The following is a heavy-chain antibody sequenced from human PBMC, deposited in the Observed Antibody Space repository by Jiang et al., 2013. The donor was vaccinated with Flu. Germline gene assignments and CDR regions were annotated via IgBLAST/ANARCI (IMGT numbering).Heavy chain of an antibody. D-gene: IGHD6-13*01. CDR3: ASLHSSSNSFDY. Sequence: PGLVKPSQTLSLTCTVSGGSISSGGYYWSWIRQHPGKGLEWIGYIYYSGSTHYNPSLKSLVTISIDTSKNQFSLKLSSVTAADTAVYYCASLHSSSNSFDYWGQGTLVTVSS. CDR2: IYYSGST. CDR1: GGSISSGGYY. V-gene: IGHV4-31*01. J-gene: IGHJ4*02.